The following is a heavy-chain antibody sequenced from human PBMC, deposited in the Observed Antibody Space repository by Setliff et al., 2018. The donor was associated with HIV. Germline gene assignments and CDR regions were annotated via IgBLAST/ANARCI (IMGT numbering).Heavy chain of an antibody. J-gene: IGHJ3*02. Sequence: ASVKVSCKASGYTFTSYAMHWVRQATGQRLEWMGRINAGNGNTKYSQKFQGRVTITRDTSASTAYMELSSLRSEDTAVYYCARSTYYYGSGSYYEDAFDIWGQGTMVTVSS. V-gene: IGHV1-3*01. CDR3: ARSTYYYGSGSYYEDAFDI. D-gene: IGHD3-10*01. CDR2: INAGNGNT. CDR1: GYTFTSYA.